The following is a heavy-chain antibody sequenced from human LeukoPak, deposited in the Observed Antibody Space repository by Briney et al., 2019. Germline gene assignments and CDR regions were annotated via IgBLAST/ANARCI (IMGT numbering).Heavy chain of an antibody. Sequence: SETLSLTCSVSGGSVSSGSFYWSWIRQPPGKGLERIGYIYYSGSTNYNPSLKSRVTISVDTSKNQFSLKLSSVTAADTAVYYCARTNSGSYYGSYNWFDPWGQGTLVTVSS. D-gene: IGHD1-26*01. CDR1: GGSVSSGSFY. CDR3: ARTNSGSYYGSYNWFDP. CDR2: IYYSGST. V-gene: IGHV4-61*01. J-gene: IGHJ5*02.